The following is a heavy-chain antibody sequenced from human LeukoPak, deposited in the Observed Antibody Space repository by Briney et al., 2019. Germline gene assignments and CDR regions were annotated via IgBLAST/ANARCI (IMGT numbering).Heavy chain of an antibody. CDR3: TRHPPYSSSWPFDY. J-gene: IGHJ4*02. CDR2: IRSKANSYAT. CDR1: GFTFSGSA. Sequence: GGSLKLSCAVSGFTFSGSAMHWVRQASGKGLEWVGRIRSKANSYATAYAASVKGRFTISRDDSKNTAYLQMNSLKTEDTAVYYCTRHPPYSSSWPFDYWGQGTLVTVSS. D-gene: IGHD6-13*01. V-gene: IGHV3-73*01.